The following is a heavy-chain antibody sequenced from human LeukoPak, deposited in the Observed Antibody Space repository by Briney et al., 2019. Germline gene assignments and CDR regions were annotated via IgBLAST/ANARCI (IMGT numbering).Heavy chain of an antibody. V-gene: IGHV1-46*01. D-gene: IGHD2-15*01. CDR2: ANPTSGRT. J-gene: IGHJ5*02. CDR1: GYTFTASY. CDR3: ARGGSIVVVVAATPYWFDP. Sequence: GASVKVSCKASGYTFTASYLHWVRQAPGLGLEWMGMANPTSGRTNYAQKFRGRVTMTRDTSTSTVYMELTSLRSEDTAVYYCARGGSIVVVVAATPYWFDPWGQGTLVTVSS.